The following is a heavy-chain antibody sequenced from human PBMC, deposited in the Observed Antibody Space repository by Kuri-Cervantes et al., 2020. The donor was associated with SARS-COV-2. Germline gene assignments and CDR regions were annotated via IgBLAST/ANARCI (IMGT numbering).Heavy chain of an antibody. CDR3: ARGPTMVRGFTHGPLDY. J-gene: IGHJ4*02. CDR2: ISDSGTTT. Sequence: GESLKISCTASGFIFSDYYMTWIRQAPGKGLEWVSYISDSGTTTKYADSVKGRFTISRDNAKNSLYLQMNSLRAEDTAVYYCARGPTMVRGFTHGPLDYWGQGTLVTVSS. CDR1: GFIFSDYY. V-gene: IGHV3-11*04. D-gene: IGHD3-10*01.